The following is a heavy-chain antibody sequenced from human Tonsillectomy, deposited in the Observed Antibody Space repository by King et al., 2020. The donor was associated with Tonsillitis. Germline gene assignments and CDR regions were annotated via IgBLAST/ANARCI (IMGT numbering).Heavy chain of an antibody. J-gene: IGHJ4*02. Sequence: VQLVESGGGLVQPGGSLRLSCAASGFTFSSYAMHWVRQVPGKGLEYVSAISSNGGSTYYANSVKGRFTISRDNSKNTLYLQMGSLRAEDMAVYYCARGQPYFDWLLSPLFDYWGQGTLVTVSS. D-gene: IGHD3-9*01. CDR3: ARGQPYFDWLLSPLFDY. CDR2: ISSNGGST. CDR1: GFTFSSYA. V-gene: IGHV3-64*01.